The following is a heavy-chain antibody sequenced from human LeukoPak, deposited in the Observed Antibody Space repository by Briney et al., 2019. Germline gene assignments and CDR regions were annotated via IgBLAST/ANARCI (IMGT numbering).Heavy chain of an antibody. CDR3: AELGITMIGGV. V-gene: IGHV3-74*01. J-gene: IGHJ6*04. CDR1: GFTFSGHW. D-gene: IGHD3-10*02. CDR2: DGSGT. Sequence: GGSLRLSCAVSGFTFSGHWMFWVRQAPGKGLEWVSSDGSGTGYTDSVKGRFTVSRDNARNSLYLQMNSLRAEDTAVYYCAELGITMIGGVWGKGTTVTISS.